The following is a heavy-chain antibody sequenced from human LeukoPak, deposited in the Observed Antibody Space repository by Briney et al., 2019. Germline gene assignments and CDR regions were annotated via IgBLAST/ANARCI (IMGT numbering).Heavy chain of an antibody. V-gene: IGHV4-4*09. CDR2: IYTSGST. D-gene: IGHD6-6*01. Sequence: PSETLSLTCTVSGGSISSYYWSWIRQPPGKGLEWIGYIYTSGSTNYNPSLKSRVTISVDTSKNQFSLKLSSVTAADTAVYYCARHSRAAHREGAFDIWGQGTMVTVSS. CDR3: ARHSRAAHREGAFDI. J-gene: IGHJ3*02. CDR1: GGSISSYY.